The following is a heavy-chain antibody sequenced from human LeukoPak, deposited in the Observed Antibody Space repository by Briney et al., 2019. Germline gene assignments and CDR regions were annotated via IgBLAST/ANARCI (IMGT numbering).Heavy chain of an antibody. CDR2: ISSGGTYI. CDR3: ARDRPTGRSRGVVVQ. J-gene: IGHJ4*02. Sequence: GGSLRLSCAASGFTFDTYAMTWVRQAPGKGLEWVSSISSGGTYIYYAESVRDRSTVSRDNTKNFLYLQLSTLRVEDTAVYYCARDRPTGRSRGVVVQWGQGTLVTVSP. V-gene: IGHV3-21*01. D-gene: IGHD2-15*01. CDR1: GFTFDTYA.